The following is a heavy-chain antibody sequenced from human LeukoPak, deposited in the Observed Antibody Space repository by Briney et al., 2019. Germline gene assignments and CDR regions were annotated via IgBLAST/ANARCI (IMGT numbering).Heavy chain of an antibody. J-gene: IGHJ4*02. CDR3: ARVKGPRDY. Sequence: KPSETLSLTCAVYGGSFSRYYWSWIRQPPGKGLEWIGEINHSGSTNYNPSLKSRVTISVDTSKNQFSLKLSSVTAADTAVYYCARVKGPRDYWGQGTLVTVSS. V-gene: IGHV4-34*01. CDR2: INHSGST. CDR1: GGSFSRYY.